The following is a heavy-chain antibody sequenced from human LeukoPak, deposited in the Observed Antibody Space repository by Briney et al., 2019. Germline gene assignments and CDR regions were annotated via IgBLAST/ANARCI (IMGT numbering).Heavy chain of an antibody. V-gene: IGHV3-74*01. D-gene: IGHD2/OR15-2a*01. CDR2: INSDGSWT. J-gene: IGHJ4*02. CDR3: VSFYETY. CDR1: GNHW. Sequence: GGSLRLSCAASGNHWMHWVRQAPGKGLVWVSHINSDGSWTSYADSVKGRFTISKDNAKNTVYLQMNSLRAEDTAVYYCVSFYETYWGRGTLVTVSS.